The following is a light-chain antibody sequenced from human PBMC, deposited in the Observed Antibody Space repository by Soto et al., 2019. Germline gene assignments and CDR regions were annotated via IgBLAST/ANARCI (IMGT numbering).Light chain of an antibody. CDR1: QSVSSY. J-gene: IGKJ5*01. V-gene: IGKV3-11*01. CDR2: DAS. CDR3: QQRSKWPPEVT. Sequence: EIVLTQSPATLSLSPGERATLSCRASQSVSSYLAWYQQKPGQAPRLLIYDASNRATGISARFSRSGSGTDFTLTISSLEPEDFAVYYCQQRSKWPPEVTFGQGTRLEIK.